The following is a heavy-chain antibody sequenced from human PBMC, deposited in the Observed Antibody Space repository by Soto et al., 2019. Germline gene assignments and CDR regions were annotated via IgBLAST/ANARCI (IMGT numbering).Heavy chain of an antibody. CDR3: ARHARGGYCSGGSCYSESAYFDY. CDR2: IHYSGAT. D-gene: IGHD2-15*01. J-gene: IGHJ4*02. CDR1: GGSISSYY. Sequence: SETLSLTCTVSGGSISSYYWSWIRQSPGKGLEWVGYIHYSGATNYNPSLKSRVTISVDTSKNQLSLKLSSVTAADTAVYYCARHARGGYCSGGSCYSESAYFDYWGQGAQVTVSA. V-gene: IGHV4-59*08.